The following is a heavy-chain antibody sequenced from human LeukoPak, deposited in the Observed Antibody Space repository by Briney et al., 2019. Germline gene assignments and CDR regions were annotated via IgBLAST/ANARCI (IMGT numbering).Heavy chain of an antibody. CDR2: ISSSSSYI. CDR3: ARDGTYYDFWSGSVEGAFDI. CDR1: GFTFSSYS. V-gene: IGHV3-21*01. D-gene: IGHD3-3*01. Sequence: GGSLSLSCAASGFTFSSYSMNWVRQAPGKGLEWVSSISSSSSYIYYADSVKGRFTISRDNAKNSLYLQMNSLRAEDTAVYYCARDGTYYDFWSGSVEGAFDIWGQGTMVTVSS. J-gene: IGHJ3*02.